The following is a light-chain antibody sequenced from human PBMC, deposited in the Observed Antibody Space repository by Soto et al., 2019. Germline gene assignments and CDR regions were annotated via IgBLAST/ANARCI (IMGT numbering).Light chain of an antibody. CDR2: GAS. J-gene: IGKJ1*01. Sequence: EIVLTQSPGTLSLSPGQRATLSCRASQSVNSSYLAWFQQKPGQAPRLLIYGASTRATGIPDRFSGSGAGTDFTLTISILEPGDFAVYYCQQYGSSPQTFGQGTKVEIK. V-gene: IGKV3-20*01. CDR3: QQYGSSPQT. CDR1: QSVNSSY.